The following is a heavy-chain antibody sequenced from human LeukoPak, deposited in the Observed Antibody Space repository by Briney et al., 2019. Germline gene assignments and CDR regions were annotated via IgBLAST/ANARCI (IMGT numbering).Heavy chain of an antibody. V-gene: IGHV5-10-1*01. CDR3: ARHPAGYCTSTICPWYFDY. J-gene: IGHJ4*02. D-gene: IGHD2-2*01. Sequence: GESLKISCKGSGYSFTSYWIRWVRQMPGKGRGWIGRIDPSDSYTNYSPSFQGHVTISADKSISTAYLQWSSLKASDTAMYYCARHPAGYCTSTICPWYFDYWGRGTLATVSS. CDR1: GYSFTSYW. CDR2: IDPSDSYT.